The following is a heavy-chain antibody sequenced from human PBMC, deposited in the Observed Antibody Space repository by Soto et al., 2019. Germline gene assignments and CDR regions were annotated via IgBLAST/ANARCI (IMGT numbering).Heavy chain of an antibody. CDR3: ASRLAFYWYFEL. D-gene: IGHD6-25*01. Sequence: PSETLSLTCTVSGGSVSSSSYYWGWIRQPPGKGLEWIGSIYYSGSTYYNPSLKSRVTISVDTSKNQFSLKLCSVTAADTAVYSCASRLAFYWYFELLGRGTLVTVSS. J-gene: IGHJ2*01. CDR2: IYYSGST. CDR1: GGSVSSSSYY. V-gene: IGHV4-39*01.